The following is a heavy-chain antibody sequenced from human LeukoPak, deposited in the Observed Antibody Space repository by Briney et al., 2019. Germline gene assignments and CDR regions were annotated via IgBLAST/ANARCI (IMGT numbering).Heavy chain of an antibody. V-gene: IGHV3-23*01. D-gene: IGHD1-20*01. Sequence: GGSLRLSCVGSGFTFNNYAMTWVRQAPGKGLEWVSSISRSGEKTYYADSVRGQFTISRDNSKNSLFLQMNSLRAEDTAIYSCAKAALSGTEGGDYHYHADVWGKGTTVTVSS. CDR3: AKAALSGTEGGDYHYHADV. CDR2: ISRSGEKT. J-gene: IGHJ6*04. CDR1: GFTFNNYA.